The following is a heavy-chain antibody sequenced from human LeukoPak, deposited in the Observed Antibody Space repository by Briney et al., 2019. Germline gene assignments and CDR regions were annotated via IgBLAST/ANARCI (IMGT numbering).Heavy chain of an antibody. Sequence: GASVKVSCKASGYTFTGYYMHWVRQAPGQGLEWMGWINPNSGGTNYAQKFQGWVTMTRDTSISTAYMELSRLRSDDTAVYYCARDAGHIAAAAAQYAFDIWGQGTMVTVSS. J-gene: IGHJ3*02. CDR3: ARDAGHIAAAAAQYAFDI. CDR1: GYTFTGYY. V-gene: IGHV1-2*04. CDR2: INPNSGGT. D-gene: IGHD6-13*01.